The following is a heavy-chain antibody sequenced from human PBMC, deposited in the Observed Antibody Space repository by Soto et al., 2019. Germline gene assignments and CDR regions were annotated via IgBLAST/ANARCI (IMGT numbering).Heavy chain of an antibody. CDR2: INHSGST. V-gene: IGHV4-34*01. CDR3: ARDNDYWFDP. CDR1: GGSFSGYY. J-gene: IGHJ5*02. Sequence: SETLSLTCAVYGGSFSGYYWSWIRQPPGKGLEWIGEINHSGSTYYNPSLKSRVTISVDRSKNQFSLKLSSVTAADTAVYYCARDNDYWFDPWGQGTLVTVSS. D-gene: IGHD2-15*01.